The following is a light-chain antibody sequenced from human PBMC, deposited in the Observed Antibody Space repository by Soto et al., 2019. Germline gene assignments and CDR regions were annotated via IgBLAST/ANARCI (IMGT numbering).Light chain of an antibody. CDR3: QQYGSSHTLT. V-gene: IGKV3-20*01. J-gene: IGKJ4*01. Sequence: IVLTQYPATLSLSPGGRSTLSCRAIQSVSSRHLAWYQQQPGQAPRLLVYGASSRATGIPDRFSGSGSGTDFSLTISRLVPQDFVVYYCQQYGSSHTLTFGGGTKVDIK. CDR2: GAS. CDR1: QSVSSRH.